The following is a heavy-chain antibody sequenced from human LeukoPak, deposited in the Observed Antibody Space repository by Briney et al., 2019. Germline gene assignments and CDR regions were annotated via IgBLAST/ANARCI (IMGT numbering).Heavy chain of an antibody. D-gene: IGHD3-22*01. J-gene: IGHJ3*02. V-gene: IGHV4-38-2*02. CDR2: IYHSGST. CDR1: GYSLSSGYY. CDR3: ARDGGMIVVGSGAFDI. Sequence: SETLSLTCTVSGYSLSSGYYWGWIRQPPGKGLEWIGSIYHSGSTYYNPSLKSRVTISVDTSKNQFSLKLSSVTAADTAVYYCARDGGMIVVGSGAFDIWGQGTMVTVSS.